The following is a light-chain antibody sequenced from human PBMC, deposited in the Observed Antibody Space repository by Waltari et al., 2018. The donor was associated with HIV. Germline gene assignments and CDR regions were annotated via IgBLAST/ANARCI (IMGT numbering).Light chain of an antibody. CDR1: TSNVGSNT. CDR3: ASWDGGLNVV. J-gene: IGLJ2*01. Sequence: QSVLTQPPSVSATPWQRVTISCSGSTSNVGSNTVKWYQQLPGTAPKVIIYTNDRRPSGVPDRFSGSKSGTSASRAISGLQAEDEADYYCASWDGGLNVVFGGGTKLTVL. CDR2: TND. V-gene: IGLV1-44*01.